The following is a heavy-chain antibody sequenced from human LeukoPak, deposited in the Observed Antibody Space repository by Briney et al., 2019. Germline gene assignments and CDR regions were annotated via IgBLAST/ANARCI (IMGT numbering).Heavy chain of an antibody. D-gene: IGHD2-2*01. CDR2: IYSGGST. J-gene: IGHJ5*02. V-gene: IGHV3-66*02. CDR1: GFTVSSNY. CDR3: ARDRCSSTSCHNWFDP. Sequence: GGSLRLSCAASGFTVSSNYMSWVRQAPGKGLEWVSVIYSGGSTYYPDSVKGRFTISRDNSKNTLYLQMNSLRAEDTAVYYCARDRCSSTSCHNWFDPWGQGTLVTVSS.